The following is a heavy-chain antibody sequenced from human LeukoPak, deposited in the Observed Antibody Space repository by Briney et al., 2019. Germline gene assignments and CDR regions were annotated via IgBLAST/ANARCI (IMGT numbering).Heavy chain of an antibody. J-gene: IGHJ4*02. D-gene: IGHD3-16*02. CDR3: ARVGGYDYVWGSYRDQDFDY. V-gene: IGHV1-69*01. CDR2: IIPIFGTT. CDR1: GGTFSSYA. Sequence: ASVKVSCKASGGTFSSYAISWVRQAPGQGLEWMGGIIPIFGTTNYAQKFQGTVTITADESTSTAYMELSSLRFEDTAVYYCARVGGYDYVWGSYRDQDFDYWGQGTLVTVSS.